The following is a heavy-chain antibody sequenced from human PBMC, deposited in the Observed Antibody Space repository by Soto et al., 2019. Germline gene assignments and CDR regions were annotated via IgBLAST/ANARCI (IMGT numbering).Heavy chain of an antibody. CDR3: ASTTGTTFFLNHFDY. CDR1: GGSVSSGSYY. J-gene: IGHJ4*02. D-gene: IGHD1-1*01. Sequence: SETLSLTCTVSGGSVSSGSYYWSWIQQPPGKGLEWIGYIYYSGSTNYNPSLKSRVTISVDTSKNQFSLKLSSVTAADTAVYYCASTTGTTFFLNHFDYWGQGTLVTVSS. V-gene: IGHV4-61*01. CDR2: IYYSGST.